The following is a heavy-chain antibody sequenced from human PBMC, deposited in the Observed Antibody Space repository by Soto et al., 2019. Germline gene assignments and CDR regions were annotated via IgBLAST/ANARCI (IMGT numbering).Heavy chain of an antibody. CDR1: GYTFTSYD. J-gene: IGHJ6*03. CDR3: ATAGIAAAGSYYYYYVDV. V-gene: IGHV1-24*01. Sequence: ASVKVSCKASGYTFTSYDINWVRQATGQGLEWMGGFDPEDGETIYAQKFQGRVTMTEDTSTDTAYMELSSLRSEDTAVYYCATAGIAAAGSYYYYYVDVWGKGTTVTVSS. CDR2: FDPEDGET. D-gene: IGHD6-13*01.